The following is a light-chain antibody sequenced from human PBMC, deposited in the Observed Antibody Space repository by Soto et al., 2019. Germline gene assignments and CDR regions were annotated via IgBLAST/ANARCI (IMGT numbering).Light chain of an antibody. CDR1: QSINNW. J-gene: IGKJ1*01. Sequence: DIQMTQSPSTLSASVGDRVTITCRASQSINNWLAWYQQEPGKAPKLLIYRASTLQSGGPSRFSGSGSGTEFTLTISSLQPDDFATYYCQHYNSYPPWTFGQGTKVEIK. CDR2: RAS. CDR3: QHYNSYPPWT. V-gene: IGKV1-5*03.